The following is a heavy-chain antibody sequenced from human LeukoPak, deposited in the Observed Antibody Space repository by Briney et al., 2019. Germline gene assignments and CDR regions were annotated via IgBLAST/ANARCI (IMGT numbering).Heavy chain of an antibody. CDR2: IYYSGST. V-gene: IGHV4-39*01. J-gene: IGHJ4*02. CDR3: ARLFEGYYFDY. Sequence: SETLSLTCTVSGGSISSSSYYWGWTRQPPGKGLEWIGSIYYSGSTYYNPSLKSRVTISVDTSKNQFSLKLSSVTAADTAVYYCARLFEGYYFDYWGQGTLVTVSS. CDR1: GGSISSSSYY.